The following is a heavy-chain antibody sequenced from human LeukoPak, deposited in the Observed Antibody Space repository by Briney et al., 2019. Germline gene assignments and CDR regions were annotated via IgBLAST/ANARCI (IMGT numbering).Heavy chain of an antibody. CDR1: GFRFSSQE. D-gene: IGHD5-12*01. CDR2: MSKDGRNI. CDR3: ARGFYTGFDFYFDS. J-gene: IGHJ4*02. Sequence: GGSLTLSCLASGFRFSSQEMAWVRQPPGKGLDWVAYMSKDGRNIYYADSVKGRFTISRDNTRNSLFLQLNSLRADDTGFYYCARGFYTGFDFYFDSWGQGTLVTISS. V-gene: IGHV3-48*03.